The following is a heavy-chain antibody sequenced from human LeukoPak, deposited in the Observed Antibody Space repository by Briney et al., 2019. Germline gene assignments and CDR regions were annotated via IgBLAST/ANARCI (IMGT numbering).Heavy chain of an antibody. Sequence: SVKVSCKASGYTFTSYAMNWVRQAPGQGLEWMGGIIPIFGTANYAQKFQGRVTITADESTSTAYMELSSLRSEDTAVYYCARVQGYYDSSGYSPHAFDIWGQGTMVTVSS. J-gene: IGHJ3*02. CDR2: IIPIFGTA. CDR1: GYTFTSYA. CDR3: ARVQGYYDSSGYSPHAFDI. V-gene: IGHV1-69*13. D-gene: IGHD3-22*01.